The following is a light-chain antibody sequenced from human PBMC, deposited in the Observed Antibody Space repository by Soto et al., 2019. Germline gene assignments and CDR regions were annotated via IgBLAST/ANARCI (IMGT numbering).Light chain of an antibody. Sequence: DIQMTQSPSSLSASVGDRVTITFRASQSISSYLNWYQQKPGKAPKLLIYAASSLQSGVPSRFSGSGSGTDFTLTISSLQPEDFAVYYCQQYNNWPSFGPGTKVDIK. CDR3: QQYNNWPS. J-gene: IGKJ3*01. CDR1: QSISSY. V-gene: IGKV1-39*01. CDR2: AAS.